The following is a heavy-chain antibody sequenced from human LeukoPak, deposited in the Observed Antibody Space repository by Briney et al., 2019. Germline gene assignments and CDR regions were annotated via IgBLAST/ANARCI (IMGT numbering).Heavy chain of an antibody. CDR2: ISGSGSLT. Sequence: GGSLRLSCAASGFIFSNYAMSWVRQAPGKGLEWVSAISGSGSLTFYADSVKGRFTISRDNSNNTLYLQMNSLRAEDTAMYYCAKGSLWFGELLSYWGQGTRVTVSS. D-gene: IGHD3-10*01. CDR1: GFIFSNYA. CDR3: AKGSLWFGELLSY. V-gene: IGHV3-23*01. J-gene: IGHJ4*02.